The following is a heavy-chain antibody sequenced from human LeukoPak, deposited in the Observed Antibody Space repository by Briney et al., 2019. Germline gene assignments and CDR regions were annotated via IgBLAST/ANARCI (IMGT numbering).Heavy chain of an antibody. CDR3: SKKAVAGD. V-gene: IGHV3-23*01. J-gene: IGHJ4*02. Sequence: PGESLRLSCAASGLTFSSHVMSWVRQAPGKGLEWVSTTSSTGDSTYYADSVKGRFTISRDNSKNTLYLQMSSLRAEDTAVYYCSKKAVAGDWGQGTLVTVSS. CDR2: TSSTGDST. CDR1: GLTFSSHV. D-gene: IGHD6-19*01.